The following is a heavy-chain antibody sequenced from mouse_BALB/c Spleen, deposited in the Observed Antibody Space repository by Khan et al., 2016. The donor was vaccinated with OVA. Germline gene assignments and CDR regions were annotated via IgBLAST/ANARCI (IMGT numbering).Heavy chain of an antibody. CDR1: GYSITSDYA. CDR3: ARRGPGFAY. Sequence: EVQLQESGPGLVKPSQSLSLTCTVTGYSITSDYAWNWIRQFPGNKLEWMGYISYIGSTSYNPSLTSRISITRDTSKNQFFLQLNSVTTEYTATYYCARRGPGFAYRGQGTLVTVSA. V-gene: IGHV3-2*02. J-gene: IGHJ3*01. CDR2: ISYIGST.